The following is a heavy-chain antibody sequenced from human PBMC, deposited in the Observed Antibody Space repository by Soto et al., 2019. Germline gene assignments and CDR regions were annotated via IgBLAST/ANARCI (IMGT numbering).Heavy chain of an antibody. CDR2: INHSGST. CDR1: GGSFSGYY. J-gene: IGHJ4*02. V-gene: IGHV4-34*01. CDR3: ARGRDTSSSFGY. Sequence: QVQLQQWGAGLLKPSETLSLTCAVYGGSFSGYYWSWIRQPPGKGLEWIGEINHSGSTNYNPSLKSRVTISVDTSKNQFSLKLSSVTAADTAVYYCARGRDTSSSFGYWGQGTLVTVS.